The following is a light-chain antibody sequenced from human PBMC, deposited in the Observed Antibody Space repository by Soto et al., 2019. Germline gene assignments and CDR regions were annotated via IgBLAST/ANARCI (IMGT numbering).Light chain of an antibody. Sequence: IVMTQSPATLSVSPGERATLSCRASQSVSSNLAWYQQKPGQAPRLLIYGASTRATGIPARFSGSGSGTEFTLTISSLQSEDFAVYYCQQYNNWTLITFGQGTRLEIK. V-gene: IGKV3-15*01. J-gene: IGKJ5*01. CDR1: QSVSSN. CDR3: QQYNNWTLIT. CDR2: GAS.